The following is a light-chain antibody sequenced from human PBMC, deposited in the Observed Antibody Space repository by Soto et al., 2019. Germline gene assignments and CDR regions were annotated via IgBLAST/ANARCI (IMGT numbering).Light chain of an antibody. CDR2: DVS. CDR1: SSDVGGYNY. CDR3: SSYTGNSTPPFV. V-gene: IGLV2-14*01. Sequence: QSALTQPASVSGSPGQSITISCTGTSSDVGGYNYVSWYQQHPGKAPKLIIYDVSNRPSGVSDRFSGSKSGNTASLTISGLQAEDEADYYCSSYTGNSTPPFVFVTGTKLTVL. J-gene: IGLJ1*01.